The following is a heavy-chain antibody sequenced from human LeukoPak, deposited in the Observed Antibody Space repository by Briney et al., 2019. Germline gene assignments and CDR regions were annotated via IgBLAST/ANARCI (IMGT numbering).Heavy chain of an antibody. V-gene: IGHV1-2*06. J-gene: IGHJ4*02. CDR3: ASGTFGDYSLDF. CDR2: VNPDRGGT. Sequence: ASVKVSCKASGYTFTGYHLHWVRQAPGQGLEWMGRVNPDRGGTDYAQKFQGRVTMAGDTSVGTAYTELSSLRSDDTAVYYCASGTFGDYSLDFWGQGTLVTVSS. D-gene: IGHD4-17*01. CDR1: GYTFTGYH.